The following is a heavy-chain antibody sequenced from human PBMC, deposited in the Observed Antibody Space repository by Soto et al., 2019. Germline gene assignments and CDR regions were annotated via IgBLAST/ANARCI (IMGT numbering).Heavy chain of an antibody. CDR2: ISSSSNT. CDR3: ATRIVRGGLDY. V-gene: IGHV3-66*01. J-gene: IGHJ4*02. CDR1: GFTVSNKY. D-gene: IGHD2-15*01. Sequence: EVHLVESGGGLVQPGGSLRLSCAVSGFTVSNKYMTWVRQAPGKGLDWVSLISSSSNTYYADSVRGRFTISGDDSKNTLFLQMNNLRAEDTAVYYCATRIVRGGLDYWGQGILVTVSS.